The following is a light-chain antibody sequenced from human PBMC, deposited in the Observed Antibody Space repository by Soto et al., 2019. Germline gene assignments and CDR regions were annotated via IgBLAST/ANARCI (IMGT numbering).Light chain of an antibody. CDR3: SSYTSSRTAL. J-gene: IGLJ2*01. V-gene: IGLV2-14*01. Sequence: QSALTQPASVSGSLGQSITISCTGTSSDVGGYNYVSWYQQHPGKDPKVVIFEVTKRPSGVSSRFSGSKSGNTASLTVSGLQAEDEGDYYCSSYTSSRTALFGGGTKVTVL. CDR1: SSDVGGYNY. CDR2: EVT.